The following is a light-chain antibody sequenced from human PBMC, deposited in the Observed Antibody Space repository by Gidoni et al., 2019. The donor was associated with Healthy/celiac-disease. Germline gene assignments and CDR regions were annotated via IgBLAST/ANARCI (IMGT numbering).Light chain of an antibody. CDR1: QSVSSS. CDR3: QQRSNWPLLT. V-gene: IGKV3-11*01. J-gene: IGKJ4*01. Sequence: EIVLTQSPATLSLSPGERATLSCRASQSVSSSLAWYQQRPGHAPRLLIYDASNRATGIPARFSVSGSGTDFTLTISSLEPEDFAVYYCQQRSNWPLLTFGGGTKVEIK. CDR2: DAS.